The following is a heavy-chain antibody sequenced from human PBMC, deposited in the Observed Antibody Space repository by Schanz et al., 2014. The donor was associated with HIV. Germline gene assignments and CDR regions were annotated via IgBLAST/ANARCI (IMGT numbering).Heavy chain of an antibody. D-gene: IGHD3-16*01. CDR2: IWYDGSIE. CDR3: AKTTWGRRVDAFDI. J-gene: IGHJ3*02. V-gene: IGHV3-33*06. CDR1: GFTFSSFG. Sequence: QAQLVQSGGGVARPGRSLRLSCAASGFTFSSFGMHWVRQTPGKGLEWVAAIWYDGSIEYYTDSVKGRFTLSRDNSKKTVYLQMNSLRAEDTAVYYCAKTTWGRRVDAFDIWGQGTMVTVSS.